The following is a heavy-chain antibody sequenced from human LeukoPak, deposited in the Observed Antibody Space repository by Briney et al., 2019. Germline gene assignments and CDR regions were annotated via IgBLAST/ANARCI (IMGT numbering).Heavy chain of an antibody. CDR2: INHSGST. J-gene: IGHJ4*02. Sequence: SETLSLTCAVYGGSFSGYYWSWIRQPPGKGLEWIGEINHSGSTNHNPSLKSRVTISVDTSKNQFSLKLSSVTAADTAVYYCARKCSSTSCYNYWGQGTLVTVSS. D-gene: IGHD2-2*01. CDR1: GGSFSGYY. V-gene: IGHV4-34*01. CDR3: ARKCSSTSCYNY.